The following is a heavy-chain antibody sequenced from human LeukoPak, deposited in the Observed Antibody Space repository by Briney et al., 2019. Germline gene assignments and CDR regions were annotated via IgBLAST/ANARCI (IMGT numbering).Heavy chain of an antibody. CDR3: ARAGGCSGGSCYLRHPYWYFDL. V-gene: IGHV1-69*13. J-gene: IGHJ2*01. CDR1: GGTFSSYA. D-gene: IGHD2-15*01. Sequence: SVKVSCKASGGTFSSYAISWVRQAPGQGLEWMGGIIPIFGTANYAQKFQGRVTITADESTSTAYMELSSLRSEDTAVYYCARAGGCSGGSCYLRHPYWYFDLWGRGTLVTVSS. CDR2: IIPIFGTA.